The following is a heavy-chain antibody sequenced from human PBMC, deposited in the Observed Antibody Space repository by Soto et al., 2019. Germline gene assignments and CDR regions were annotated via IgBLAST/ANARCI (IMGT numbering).Heavy chain of an antibody. CDR2: IIPILGIA. Sequence: QVQLVQSGAEVKKPGSSVKVSCKASGGTFSSYTISWVRQAPGQGLEWMGRIIPILGIANYAQKFQGRVTISADNSTSTAYMELSSLRSEDTAVFYCAINEEDYGGSDYWGQGTLVTVSA. CDR1: GGTFSSYT. V-gene: IGHV1-69*02. J-gene: IGHJ4*02. CDR3: AINEEDYGGSDY. D-gene: IGHD4-17*01.